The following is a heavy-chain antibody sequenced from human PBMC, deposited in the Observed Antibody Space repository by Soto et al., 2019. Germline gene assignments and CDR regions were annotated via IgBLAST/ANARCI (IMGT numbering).Heavy chain of an antibody. J-gene: IGHJ5*02. CDR1: GFTFSSYS. CDR3: ARPHSSGWYWFDP. V-gene: IGHV3-21*01. CDR2: ISSSSSYI. D-gene: IGHD6-19*01. Sequence: GGSLRLSCAASGFTFSSYSMNWVRQAPGKGLEWVSSISSSSSYIYYADSVKGRSTISRDNAKNSLYLQMNSLRAEDTAVYYCARPHSSGWYWFDPWGQGTLVTVSS.